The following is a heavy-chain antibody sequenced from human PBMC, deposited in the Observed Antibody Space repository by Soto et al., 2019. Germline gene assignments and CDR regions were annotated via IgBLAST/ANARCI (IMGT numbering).Heavy chain of an antibody. D-gene: IGHD5-18*01. CDR3: AKVARTPAMVTPPSLFGLGG. Sequence: GGSLRLSCADSGLTFSTSGMHWVRQAPGKGLEWVAVISYDGSNKYYRDSVKGRFTISRDNSKNTLYLQMNSLRLEDTAVYYCAKVARTPAMVTPPSLFGLGGWGQGTTVTVSS. J-gene: IGHJ6*02. V-gene: IGHV3-30*18. CDR2: ISYDGSNK. CDR1: GLTFSTSG.